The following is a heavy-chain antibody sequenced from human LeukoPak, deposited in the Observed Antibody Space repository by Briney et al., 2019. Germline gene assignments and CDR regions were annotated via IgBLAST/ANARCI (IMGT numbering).Heavy chain of an antibody. J-gene: IGHJ4*02. Sequence: SETLSLTCAVSGGSIRSTNYFWGWMRQPPGKGLEWSGSISYSGTTYYNPSFESRVTISVDTSKNQFSLKLNSVTAADTAVYYCARHVRGYSYGFGTFDYWGPGVLVTVSS. CDR2: ISYSGTT. CDR1: GGSIRSTNYF. CDR3: ARHVRGYSYGFGTFDY. D-gene: IGHD5-18*01. V-gene: IGHV4-39*01.